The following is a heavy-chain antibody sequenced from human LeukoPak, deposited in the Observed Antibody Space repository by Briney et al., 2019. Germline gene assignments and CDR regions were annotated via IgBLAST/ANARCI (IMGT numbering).Heavy chain of an antibody. J-gene: IGHJ4*02. V-gene: IGHV3-7*04. CDR1: GFTFSSYG. D-gene: IGHD3-10*01. Sequence: GSLRLSCAASGFTFSSYGMHWVRQAPGKGLGWVANIKQDGSEKYYVDSVKGRFTISRDNAKNSLYLQMNGLRAEDTAVYYGARVRGPGGVDYWGQGTLVTVSS. CDR2: IKQDGSEK. CDR3: ARVRGPGGVDY.